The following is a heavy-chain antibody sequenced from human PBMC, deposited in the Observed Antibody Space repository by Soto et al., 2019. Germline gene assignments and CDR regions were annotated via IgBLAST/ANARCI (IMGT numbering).Heavy chain of an antibody. D-gene: IGHD2-8*01. CDR1: GYSFTSYW. J-gene: IGHJ6*02. Sequence: PGESLKISCKGSGYSFTSYWIGWVRQMPGKGLEWMGIIYPGDSDTRYSPSFQGQVTISADKSISTAYLQWSSLKASDTAMYYCARSVYEMVYGPYGMDVWGQGTTVTVSS. V-gene: IGHV5-51*01. CDR2: IYPGDSDT. CDR3: ARSVYEMVYGPYGMDV.